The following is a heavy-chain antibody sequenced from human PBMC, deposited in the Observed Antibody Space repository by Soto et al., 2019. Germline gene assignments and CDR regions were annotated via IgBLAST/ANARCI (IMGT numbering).Heavy chain of an antibody. J-gene: IGHJ4*02. Sequence: PSETLSLTCTVSGGSISSYYWSWIRQPPGKGLELIGYIYYSGSTNYNPSLKSRVTISVDTSKNQFSLKLSSVTAADTAVYYCAREGCSGGSCYYIYWGQGTLVTVSS. D-gene: IGHD2-15*01. CDR3: AREGCSGGSCYYIY. CDR1: GGSISSYY. CDR2: IYYSGST. V-gene: IGHV4-59*01.